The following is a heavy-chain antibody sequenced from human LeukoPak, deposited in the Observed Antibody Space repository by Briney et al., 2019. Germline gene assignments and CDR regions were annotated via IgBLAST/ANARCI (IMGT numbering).Heavy chain of an antibody. CDR3: ARDQGYSGSSVNDAFDI. J-gene: IGHJ3*02. CDR1: GFTFSSYS. D-gene: IGHD1-26*01. V-gene: IGHV3-21*01. Sequence: PGGSLRLSCAASGFTFSSYSMNWVRQAPGKGLEWVSSISSSSSYIYYADSVKGRFTISRDNAKNSLYLQMNSLRAEDTAVYYCARDQGYSGSSVNDAFDIWGQGTMVTVSS. CDR2: ISSSSSYI.